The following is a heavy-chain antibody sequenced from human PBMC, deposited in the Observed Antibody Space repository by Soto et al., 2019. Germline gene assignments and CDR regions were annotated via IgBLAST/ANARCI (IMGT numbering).Heavy chain of an antibody. CDR1: GFTFSSYA. J-gene: IGHJ4*02. Sequence: QVQLVESGGGVVQPGRSLRLSCAASGFTFSSYAMHWVRQAPGKGLEWVAVISYDGSNKYYADSVKGRFTISRDNSKNTLYLQMNSLRAEDTPVYYCARDRGYNYGWGQGTLVTVSS. V-gene: IGHV3-30-3*01. CDR2: ISYDGSNK. D-gene: IGHD5-12*01. CDR3: ARDRGYNYG.